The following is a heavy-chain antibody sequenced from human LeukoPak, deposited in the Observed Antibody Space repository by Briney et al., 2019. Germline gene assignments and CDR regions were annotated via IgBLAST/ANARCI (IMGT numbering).Heavy chain of an antibody. CDR2: INHSGSS. J-gene: IGHJ6*03. CDR1: GFTFSSYS. CDR3: ARVGDLFGAHRVRGLPPDYYYMDV. Sequence: GSLRLSCAASGFTFSSYSMNWVRQAPGKGLEWIGEINHSGSSTYNPSLKSRVIISLDTSKNQFSLKLSSVTAADTAVYYCARVGDLFGAHRVRGLPPDYYYMDVWGKGTTVTVSS. V-gene: IGHV4-34*01. D-gene: IGHD3-10*01.